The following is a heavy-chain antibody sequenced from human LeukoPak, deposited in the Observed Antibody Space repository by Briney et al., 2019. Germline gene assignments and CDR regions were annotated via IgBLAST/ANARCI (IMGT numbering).Heavy chain of an antibody. Sequence: SGPTLVNPTHTLTLTCTFSGFSLSTSGLCMSWIRQPPGKALEWLALIDWDDDKYYSTSLKTRLTISKDTSKNQVVLTMTNMDPADTATYYCARISRDDYGDYDYFDYWGQGTLVTVSS. D-gene: IGHD4-17*01. CDR3: ARISRDDYGDYDYFDY. J-gene: IGHJ4*02. V-gene: IGHV2-70*01. CDR2: IDWDDDK. CDR1: GFSLSTSGLC.